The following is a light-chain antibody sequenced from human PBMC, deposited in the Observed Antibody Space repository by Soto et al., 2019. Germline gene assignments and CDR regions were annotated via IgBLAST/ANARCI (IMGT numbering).Light chain of an antibody. J-gene: IGKJ5*01. V-gene: IGKV3-15*01. CDR3: QQYNNWRIT. CDR1: QSVASN. Sequence: ETVMTQTPAILSMSPXEKATLASRASQSVASNLAWYQRKPGQAPRLLIYGASTRATGIPARFSGSGSGTEFTLTISSLRSEDFAVYYCQQYNNWRITSGQGTRLEI. CDR2: GAS.